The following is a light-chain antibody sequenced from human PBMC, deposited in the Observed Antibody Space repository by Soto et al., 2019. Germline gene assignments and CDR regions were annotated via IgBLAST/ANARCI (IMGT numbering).Light chain of an antibody. CDR2: AAS. CDR1: QGIASH. Sequence: DLQLTQSPSFLSASVGDRVTITCWASQGIASHLAWYQQKPGKAPKLLIYAASALQSGVPSRFSGSGSGTEFTLTISSLQPEDFATYYCQQLNSYPITVGQGTRLEIE. J-gene: IGKJ5*01. CDR3: QQLNSYPIT. V-gene: IGKV1-9*01.